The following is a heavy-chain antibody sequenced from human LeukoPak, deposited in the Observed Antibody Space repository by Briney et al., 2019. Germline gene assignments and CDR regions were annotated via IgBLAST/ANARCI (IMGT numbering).Heavy chain of an antibody. V-gene: IGHV4-30-2*01. CDR1: GGSISSGDYS. D-gene: IGHD1-26*01. CDR3: AREDGSYNWFDP. J-gene: IGHJ5*02. CDR2: IYHSGST. Sequence: SETLSLTCAVSGGSISSGDYSWSWIRQPPGKGLEWIGYIYHSGSTYYNPSLKSRVTISVDRSKNQFSLKLTSVTAADTAVYYCAREDGSYNWFDPWGQETLVTVSS.